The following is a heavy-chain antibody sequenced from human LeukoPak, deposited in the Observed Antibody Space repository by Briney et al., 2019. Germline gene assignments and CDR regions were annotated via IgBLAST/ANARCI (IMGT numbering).Heavy chain of an antibody. V-gene: IGHV3-30*18. CDR2: ISYDGSNK. D-gene: IGHD6-19*01. Sequence: GGSLRLSCAASGLTFSSYGMHWVRQAPGKGLEWVAVISYDGSNKYYADSVKGRFTISRDNSKNTVYLQMNSLRAEDTAVYYCAKVRGSLAANRYFQHWGQGTLVTVSS. CDR1: GLTFSSYG. CDR3: AKVRGSLAANRYFQH. J-gene: IGHJ1*01.